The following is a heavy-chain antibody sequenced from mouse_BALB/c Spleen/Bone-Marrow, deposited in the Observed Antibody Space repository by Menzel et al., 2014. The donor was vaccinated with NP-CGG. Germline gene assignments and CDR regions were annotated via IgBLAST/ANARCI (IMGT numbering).Heavy chain of an antibody. J-gene: IGHJ3*01. V-gene: IGHV14-3*02. CDR2: IDPANGNT. Sequence: EVQVVESGADLVKPGASVKLSCTASGFSIKDTYMHWVKQRPEQGLEWIGRIDPANGNTKYDPKFQGKATITADTSSNTAYLQLSSLTSEDTAVYYCAPYYYGSSLFAYRGQGTLVTVSA. CDR3: APYYYGSSLFAY. CDR1: GFSIKDTY. D-gene: IGHD1-1*01.